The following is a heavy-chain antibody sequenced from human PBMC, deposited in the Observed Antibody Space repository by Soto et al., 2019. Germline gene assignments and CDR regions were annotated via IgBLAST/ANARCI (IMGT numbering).Heavy chain of an antibody. CDR3: ARDGVLRMFRYFGMDV. CDR1: GYTLTNYG. CDR2: MNTNTGNA. D-gene: IGHD1-26*01. V-gene: IGHV1-18*01. Sequence: GASVKVSCKASGYTLTNYGISWVRQAPGQGLEWMGWMNTNTGNANYAQNLQGRVTMTADTSTSTAYLELRSLRSDDTAVYYCARDGVLRMFRYFGMDVWGQGTTVTVSS. J-gene: IGHJ6*02.